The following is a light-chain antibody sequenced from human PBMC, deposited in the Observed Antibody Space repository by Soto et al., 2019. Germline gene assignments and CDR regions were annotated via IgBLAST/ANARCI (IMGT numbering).Light chain of an antibody. Sequence: DIQLTQSPSSLSASVGDRVTISCRASQSISVYLNWYEQKPGKAPKVLIYAASHLQTGVPSRFSASGSGTDFTLTISSLQPVDYATYYCHQSYNPPFNFGLATKVD. CDR2: AAS. CDR3: HQSYNPPFN. CDR1: QSISVY. J-gene: IGKJ3*01. V-gene: IGKV1-39*01.